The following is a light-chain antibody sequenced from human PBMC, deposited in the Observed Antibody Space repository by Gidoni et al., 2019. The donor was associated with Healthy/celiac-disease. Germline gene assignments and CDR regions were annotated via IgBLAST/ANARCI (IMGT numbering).Light chain of an antibody. Sequence: IVLTQSPGTLSLSPGERATLSCRASQSVSSSYLAWYQQKPGQAPRLLIYGPSSRATGIPDRYSGSESGTDFTLTISRLEPEDVAVYYWQQYSSSPMYTFGQGTKLEIK. J-gene: IGKJ2*01. V-gene: IGKV3-20*01. CDR3: QQYSSSPMYT. CDR2: GPS. CDR1: QSVSSSY.